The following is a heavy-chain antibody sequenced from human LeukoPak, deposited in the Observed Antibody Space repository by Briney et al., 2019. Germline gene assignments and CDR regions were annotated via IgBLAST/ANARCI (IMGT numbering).Heavy chain of an antibody. D-gene: IGHD3-9*01. V-gene: IGHV1-18*01. CDR1: GYAFTSYG. CDR3: ARGRPVHYDISTGYSETSQAIDY. J-gene: IGHJ4*02. CDR2: ISAYNGNT. Sequence: ASVKVSCKASGYAFTSYGISWVRQAPGPGLEWMGWISAYNGNTNYAQKLQGRVTMTTDTSTSTAYMELRSLRSDDTDVYYFARGRPVHYDISTGYSETSQAIDYWGQGTLVTLSS.